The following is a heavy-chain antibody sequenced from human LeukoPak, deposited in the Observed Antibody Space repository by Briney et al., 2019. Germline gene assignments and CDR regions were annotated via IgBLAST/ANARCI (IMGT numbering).Heavy chain of an antibody. CDR1: GGSISSYY. Sequence: SETLSLTFTVSGGSISSYYWSWIRQPPGKGLEWIGYIYYSGSTNYNPSLKSRVTISVDTSKNQFSLKLSSVTAADTAVYYCARHVPVGATDAFGIWGQGTMVTVSS. V-gene: IGHV4-59*08. CDR3: ARHVPVGATDAFGI. J-gene: IGHJ3*02. D-gene: IGHD4/OR15-4a*01. CDR2: IYYSGST.